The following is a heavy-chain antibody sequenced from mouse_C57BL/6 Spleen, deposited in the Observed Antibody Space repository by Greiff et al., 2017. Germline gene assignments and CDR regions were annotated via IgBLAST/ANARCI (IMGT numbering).Heavy chain of an antibody. CDR2: ISDGGSYT. CDR3: ARDAYGNYGAY. J-gene: IGHJ3*01. V-gene: IGHV5-4*01. CDR1: GFTFSSYA. Sequence: EVQGVESGGGLVKPGGSLKLSCAASGFTFSSYAMSWVRQTPEKRLEWVATISDGGSYTYYPANVKGRFTISRDNAKNNLYLQMSHLKSEDTAMYYCARDAYGNYGAYWGQGTLVTVSA. D-gene: IGHD2-1*01.